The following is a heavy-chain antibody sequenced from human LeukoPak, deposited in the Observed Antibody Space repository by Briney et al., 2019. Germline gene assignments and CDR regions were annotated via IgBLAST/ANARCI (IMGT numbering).Heavy chain of an antibody. D-gene: IGHD6-19*01. Sequence: GESLKISFQGSGXSFTSYCIGWVRQLPGKGLEGMGIIYPGDSDTRYSPSFQGQVTISADKSISTAYLQWSSLKASDTAMYYCARHGVAVAGVDAFDIWGQGTMVTVSS. CDR1: GXSFTSYC. J-gene: IGHJ3*02. CDR3: ARHGVAVAGVDAFDI. CDR2: IYPGDSDT. V-gene: IGHV5-51*01.